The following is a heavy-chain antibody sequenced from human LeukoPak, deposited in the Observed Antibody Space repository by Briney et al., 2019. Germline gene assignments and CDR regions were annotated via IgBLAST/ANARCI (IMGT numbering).Heavy chain of an antibody. Sequence: GGSLRLSCAASGLTVGSKYMGWVRQAPGKGLEWVAVIYRGGGTYYADSVRGRFTVSRDISQNTLYLQMNRLRVEDTAVYYCATRPDGNDFPYFDFWGQGTLVLVSS. CDR1: GLTVGSKY. CDR3: ATRPDGNDFPYFDF. J-gene: IGHJ4*02. V-gene: IGHV3-66*01. D-gene: IGHD5-12*01. CDR2: IYRGGGT.